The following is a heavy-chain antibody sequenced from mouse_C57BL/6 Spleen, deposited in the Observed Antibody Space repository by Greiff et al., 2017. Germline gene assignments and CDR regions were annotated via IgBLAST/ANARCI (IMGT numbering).Heavy chain of an antibody. CDR3: TTQRAWFAY. CDR1: GFNIKDDY. J-gene: IGHJ3*01. Sequence: VQLKQSGAELVRPGASVKLSCTASGFNIKDDYMHWVKQRPEQGLEWIGWIDPENGDTEYASKFQGKATITADTSSNTAYLQLSSLTSEDTAVYYCTTQRAWFAYWGQGTLVTVSA. V-gene: IGHV14-4*01. CDR2: IDPENGDT.